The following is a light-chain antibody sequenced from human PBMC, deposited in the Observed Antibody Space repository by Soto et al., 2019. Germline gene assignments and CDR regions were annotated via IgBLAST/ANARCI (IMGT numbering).Light chain of an antibody. Sequence: EIVLTQSPGTLSLSPGERATLSCRARQSVSSSYLAWYQQKPGQAPRLLIYGASSRATGIPDRFSGSGSGTDFTLIISRLEPEDFAVYYCQQYGSSPWTFGQGTKVEIK. CDR2: GAS. CDR3: QQYGSSPWT. V-gene: IGKV3-20*01. J-gene: IGKJ1*01. CDR1: QSVSSSY.